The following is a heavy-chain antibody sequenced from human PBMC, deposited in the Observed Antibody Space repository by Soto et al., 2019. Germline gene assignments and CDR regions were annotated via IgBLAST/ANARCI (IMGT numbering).Heavy chain of an antibody. CDR2: ISAYNGNT. Sequence: QVQLVQSGAEVKKPGASVKVSCKASGYTFTSYGSSWVRQAPGQGLEWMVWISAYNGNTNYAQQLQGRVTMTTDTSTSTAYMELRSLRSDDTAVYYWARWTNWSGWYYVAYWGQGTLVTVSS. D-gene: IGHD3-3*01. CDR3: ARWTNWSGWYYVAY. J-gene: IGHJ4*02. V-gene: IGHV1-18*01. CDR1: GYTFTSYG.